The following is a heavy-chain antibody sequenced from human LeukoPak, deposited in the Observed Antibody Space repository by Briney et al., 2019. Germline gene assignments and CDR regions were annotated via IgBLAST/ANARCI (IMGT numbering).Heavy chain of an antibody. CDR2: MNPNSGNT. CDR3: ARGSLGATPFDI. Sequence: ASVKVSCKASGYTFTSYYINWVRQATAQRLEWMGWMNPNSGNTGYAQKFQGRVTMTRNTSISTAYMELSSLRSEDTAVYYCARGSLGATPFDIWGQGTMVTVSS. D-gene: IGHD1-26*01. J-gene: IGHJ3*02. V-gene: IGHV1-8*01. CDR1: GYTFTSYY.